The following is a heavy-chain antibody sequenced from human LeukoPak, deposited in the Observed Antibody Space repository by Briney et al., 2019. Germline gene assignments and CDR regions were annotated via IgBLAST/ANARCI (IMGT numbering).Heavy chain of an antibody. CDR2: ISSSSSYI. V-gene: IGHV3-21*01. J-gene: IGHJ4*02. CDR3: ARYKWTYSSGWYY. D-gene: IGHD6-19*01. CDR1: GFTFNSYS. Sequence: GGSLRLSCAASGFTFNSYSMNWVRQAPGKGLEWVSSISSSSSYIYYADSVKGRFIISRDNAKNSLYLQMNSLRAEDTAVYYCARYKWTYSSGWYYWGQGTLVTVSS.